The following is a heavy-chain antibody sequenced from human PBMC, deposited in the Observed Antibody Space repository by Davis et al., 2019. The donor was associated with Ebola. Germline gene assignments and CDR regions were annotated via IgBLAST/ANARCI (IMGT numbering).Heavy chain of an antibody. V-gene: IGHV4-34*01. CDR2: INHIGST. Sequence: ESLKISCAVYGGSFNTYYWSWIRQPPGKGLEWIGEINHIGSTNYNPSLKSRVTISVDTSKNQFSLKLSSVTAADTAVYYCATYRHDYYYYGMDVWGQGTTVTVSS. CDR1: GGSFNTYY. D-gene: IGHD4-11*01. J-gene: IGHJ6*02. CDR3: ATYRHDYYYYGMDV.